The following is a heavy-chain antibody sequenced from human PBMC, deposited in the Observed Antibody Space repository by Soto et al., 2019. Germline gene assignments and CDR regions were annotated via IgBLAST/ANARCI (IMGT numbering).Heavy chain of an antibody. Sequence: QVQLVQSGAEVKKPGSSVKVSCKASGGTFSSYAISWVRQAPGQGLEWMGGIIPIFGTANYAQKFQGRVTSTADESTSTAYMELSSLRSEDTAVYYCASTNRYYYDSSGYYPALYYFDYWGQGTLVTVSS. D-gene: IGHD3-22*01. CDR2: IIPIFGTA. J-gene: IGHJ4*02. CDR3: ASTNRYYYDSSGYYPALYYFDY. CDR1: GGTFSSYA. V-gene: IGHV1-69*01.